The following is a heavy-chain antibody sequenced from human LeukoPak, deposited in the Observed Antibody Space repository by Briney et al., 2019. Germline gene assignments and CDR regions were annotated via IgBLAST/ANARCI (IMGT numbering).Heavy chain of an antibody. CDR3: AKNLLGSAAFSWYFDL. D-gene: IGHD1-26*01. CDR1: GLTFSNYG. V-gene: IGHV3-23*01. Sequence: PGGSLRLSCAASGLTFSNYGMSWDRQAPGKGLEWVSSITGSGGSTCVDSVQGRFTISRDNSKNALYLQMSSLRAEDTAVYYCAKNLLGSAAFSWYFDLWGRGTLVTVSS. CDR2: ITGSGGST. J-gene: IGHJ2*01.